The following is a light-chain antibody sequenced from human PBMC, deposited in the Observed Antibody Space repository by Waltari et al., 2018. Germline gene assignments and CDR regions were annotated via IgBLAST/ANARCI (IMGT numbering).Light chain of an antibody. CDR2: TAS. CDR3: QQSYNPPQS. V-gene: IGKV1-39*01. J-gene: IGKJ2*03. CDR1: ESIGSY. Sequence: DIQMTQSPSSLSASVGDTVTITCRAAESIGSYLSWYQQKPGKAPKLLIYTASSLETGVPSRFSGSGSGTDFTLTISSLQPEDSATYYCQQSYNPPQSFGQGTKLEIK.